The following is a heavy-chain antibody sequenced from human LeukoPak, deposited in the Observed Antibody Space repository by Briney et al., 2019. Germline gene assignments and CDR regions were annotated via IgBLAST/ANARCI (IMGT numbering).Heavy chain of an antibody. J-gene: IGHJ4*02. V-gene: IGHV3-21*01. CDR1: GFTFSSYS. CDR3: ARDHSSSLTPPFDY. D-gene: IGHD6-13*01. CDR2: ISSSSSYI. Sequence: GGSLRLSCAASGFTFSSYSMNWVRQAPGKGLEWVSSISSSSSYIYYADSVKGRFTISRDNAKNSLYLQMNSLRAEDTAVYYCARDHSSSLTPPFDYWGQGTLVTVSS.